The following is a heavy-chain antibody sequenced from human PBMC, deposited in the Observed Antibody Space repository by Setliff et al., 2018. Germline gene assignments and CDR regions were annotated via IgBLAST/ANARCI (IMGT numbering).Heavy chain of an antibody. V-gene: IGHV4-34*01. CDR1: GGGGSFSAYY. J-gene: IGHJ4*02. D-gene: IGHD1-1*01. CDR3: ARTGTYRYFDY. CDR2: ISPGGST. Sequence: SETLSLTCGVSGGGGSFSAYYWSWIRQPPGKGLEWIGEISPGGSTIYNPSLRSRVTMSVDTAKNRFSLNLTSVTAADTAVYYCARTGTYRYFDYWGRGTLVTVSS.